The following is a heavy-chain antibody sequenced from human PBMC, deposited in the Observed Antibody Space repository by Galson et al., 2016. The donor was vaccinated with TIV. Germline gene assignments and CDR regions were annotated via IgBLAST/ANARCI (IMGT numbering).Heavy chain of an antibody. Sequence: QSGAEVKKPGESLTISCKASGYSFSNYWIGWVRQVPGKGLEWMGIIYIRNSDTKYSPSFRGQVTISADRSINTAYLQWRGLKPSDTAMYYCSSATDGNFFFDYWAQGTLVTVSS. D-gene: IGHD5-24*01. V-gene: IGHV5-51*01. CDR3: SSATDGNFFFDY. CDR1: GYSFSNYW. J-gene: IGHJ4*02. CDR2: IYIRNSDT.